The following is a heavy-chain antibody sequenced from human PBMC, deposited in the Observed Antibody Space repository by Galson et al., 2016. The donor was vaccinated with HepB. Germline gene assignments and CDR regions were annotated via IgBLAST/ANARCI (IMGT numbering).Heavy chain of an antibody. J-gene: IGHJ3*01. Sequence: SLRLSCAASGFIFDDYAMHWVRQAPGKGLEWVSGIHWNGAHQGYADSVKGRFTISRDNPKNSLSLQMSGLRGDDTALYYCTRVRPKTEIAHLRTGWDALDVWGQGTMVTVSS. CDR3: TRVRPKTEIAHLRTGWDALDV. D-gene: IGHD2-21*01. CDR2: IHWNGAHQ. CDR1: GFIFDDYA. V-gene: IGHV3-9*01.